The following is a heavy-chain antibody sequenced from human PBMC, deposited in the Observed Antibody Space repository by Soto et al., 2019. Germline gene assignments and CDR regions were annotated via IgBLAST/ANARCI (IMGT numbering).Heavy chain of an antibody. CDR2: ISGSGGST. Sequence: GGSLRLSCAASGFTFSSYAMSWVRQAPGKGLEWVSAISGSGGSTYYADSVKGRFTISRDNSKNTLYLQMNSLRAEDTAVYYCASRGVTAKKQSYGMDVWGQGTTVTVSS. D-gene: IGHD5-18*01. CDR3: ASRGVTAKKQSYGMDV. J-gene: IGHJ6*02. V-gene: IGHV3-23*01. CDR1: GFTFSSYA.